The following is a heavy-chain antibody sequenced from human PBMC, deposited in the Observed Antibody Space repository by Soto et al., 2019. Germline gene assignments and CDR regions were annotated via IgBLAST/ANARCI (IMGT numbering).Heavy chain of an antibody. Sequence: GGSLRLSCAASGFTFSSHSINWVRQAPGKGLEWVSYISGSGATKYYADSVKGRFTISRDNARNSLYLQMSSLSDEDTAVYYCARAIRGFSYVVDYWGQGTLVTVSS. V-gene: IGHV3-48*02. CDR2: ISGSGATK. J-gene: IGHJ4*02. CDR1: GFTFSSHS. D-gene: IGHD5-18*01. CDR3: ARAIRGFSYVVDY.